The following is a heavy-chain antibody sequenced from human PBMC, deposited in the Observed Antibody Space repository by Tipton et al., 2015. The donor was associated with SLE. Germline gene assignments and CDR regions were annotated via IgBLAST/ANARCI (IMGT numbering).Heavy chain of an antibody. CDR2: IYSGGET. J-gene: IGHJ2*01. Sequence: SLRLSCEASGFSFRNYDMAWVRQAPGKGLQWVSVIYSGGETYYGDFVKGRFTISRDNSKNTLYLQLNGLRPEDTALYFCARRAVTNNWYFDLWGRGTLVTVSS. D-gene: IGHD4-17*01. CDR1: GFSFRNYD. CDR3: ARRAVTNNWYFDL. V-gene: IGHV3-23*03.